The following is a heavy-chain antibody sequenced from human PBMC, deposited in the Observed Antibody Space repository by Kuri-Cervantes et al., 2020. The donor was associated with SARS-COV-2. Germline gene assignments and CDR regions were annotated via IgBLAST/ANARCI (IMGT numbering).Heavy chain of an antibody. CDR3: AGVFPSPFDY. V-gene: IGHV4-39*07. CDR1: SGPCSRSTNP. D-gene: IGHD2-8*01. Sequence: SETLSLTCTVSSGPCSRSTNPGAGSASPPGKGFSPSLKSRVTISVDTSKNQFSLKLSSVTAADTAVYYCAGVFPSPFDYWGQGTLVTISS. J-gene: IGHJ4*02.